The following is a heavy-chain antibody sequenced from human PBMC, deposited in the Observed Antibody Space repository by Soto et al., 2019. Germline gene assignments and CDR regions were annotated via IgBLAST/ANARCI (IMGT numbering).Heavy chain of an antibody. D-gene: IGHD6-19*01. V-gene: IGHV1-69*13. Sequence: GASVKVSCKASGGTFSSYAISWVRQAPGQGLEWMGGIIPIFGTANYAQKFQGRVTITADESTSTAYMELSSLRSEDTAVYYCARDLGYSSDGGIFSYYYGMDVWGQGTTVTVSS. CDR1: GGTFSSYA. J-gene: IGHJ6*02. CDR2: IIPIFGTA. CDR3: ARDLGYSSDGGIFSYYYGMDV.